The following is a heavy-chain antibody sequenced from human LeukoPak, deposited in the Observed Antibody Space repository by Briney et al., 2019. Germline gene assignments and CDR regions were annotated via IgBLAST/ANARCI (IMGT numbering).Heavy chain of an antibody. V-gene: IGHV4-39*02. CDR2: IFYSGGT. CDR3: ARDDRGTPEAPGIAYY. D-gene: IGHD6-13*01. Sequence: SETLSLTCSVSGGSISNSNYYWGWIRQPPGKGLEWIGSIFYSGGTYYNPSLKRRVTISVDTSKNQFSLKLSSVTAADTAVYYCARDDRGTPEAPGIAYYWGQGTLVTVSS. CDR1: GGSISNSNYY. J-gene: IGHJ4*02.